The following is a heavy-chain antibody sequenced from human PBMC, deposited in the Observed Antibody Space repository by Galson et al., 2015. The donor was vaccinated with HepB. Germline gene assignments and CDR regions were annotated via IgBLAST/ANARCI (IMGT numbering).Heavy chain of an antibody. V-gene: IGHV3-74*01. Sequence: SLRLSCAASGFTFSSSWMHWVRQAPGKGLMWVSRITSDGRSTAYADSVKGRFTISKDNAKNSLYLQMNSLRDEDTAVYYCARVIAVAGSSGFDYWGQGTLVTVSS. J-gene: IGHJ4*02. D-gene: IGHD6-19*01. CDR1: GFTFSSSW. CDR2: ITSDGRST. CDR3: ARVIAVAGSSGFDY.